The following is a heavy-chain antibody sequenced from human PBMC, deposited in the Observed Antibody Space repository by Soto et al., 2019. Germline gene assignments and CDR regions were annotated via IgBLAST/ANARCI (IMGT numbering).Heavy chain of an antibody. CDR1: GGSISSYY. CDR3: ARGAHYYDSSGYPDY. D-gene: IGHD3-22*01. J-gene: IGHJ4*02. CDR2: IYYSGST. Sequence: PSETLSLTCTVSGGSISSYYWSWIRQPPGKGLEWIGYIYYSGSTNYNPSLKSRVTISVDTSKNQFSLKLSSVTAADTAVYYCARGAHYYDSSGYPDYWGQGTLVTVS. V-gene: IGHV4-59*01.